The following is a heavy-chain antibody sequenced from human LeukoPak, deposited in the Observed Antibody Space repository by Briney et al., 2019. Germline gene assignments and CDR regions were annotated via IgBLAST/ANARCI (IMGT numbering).Heavy chain of an antibody. V-gene: IGHV3-9*01. D-gene: IGHD2-8*01. CDR1: GFTFGDFV. J-gene: IGHJ4*02. CDR2: ISWTGDKV. Sequence: SLRLSCVTSGFTFGDFVMHWVRQAPGKGQECVSTISWTGDKVAYAGSVKGRFTVSRDNAKNSLFLQMNSLRTDDTALYYCIKDAPNGSIDYWGQGTLVTVSS. CDR3: IKDAPNGSIDY.